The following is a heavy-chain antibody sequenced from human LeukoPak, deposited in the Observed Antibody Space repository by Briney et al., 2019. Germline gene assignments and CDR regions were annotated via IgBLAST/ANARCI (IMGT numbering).Heavy chain of an antibody. CDR3: ARDADIVVVPAALYHAFDI. V-gene: IGHV1-69*13. J-gene: IGHJ3*02. D-gene: IGHD2-2*01. Sequence: GASVKVSCKASGGTFSSYAISWVRQAPGQGLEWMGGIIPIFGTANYAQKFQGRVTITADESTSTAYMELGSLRSEDTAVYYCARDADIVVVPAALYHAFDIWGQGTMVTVSS. CDR1: GGTFSSYA. CDR2: IIPIFGTA.